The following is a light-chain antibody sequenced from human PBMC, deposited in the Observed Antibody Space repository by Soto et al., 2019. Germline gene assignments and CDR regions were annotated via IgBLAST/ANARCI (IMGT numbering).Light chain of an antibody. Sequence: QSALTQPRSVSGSPGESVTISCSGTSRDVGSYNYVSWYQQYPGKAPKVMIYDVSERPSEVPVRFSGSKSGNTASLTISGLQAEDEAEYFCCSYSGSDSLLFGGGTKVTVL. CDR1: SRDVGSYNY. CDR3: CSYSGSDSLL. V-gene: IGLV2-11*01. J-gene: IGLJ3*02. CDR2: DVS.